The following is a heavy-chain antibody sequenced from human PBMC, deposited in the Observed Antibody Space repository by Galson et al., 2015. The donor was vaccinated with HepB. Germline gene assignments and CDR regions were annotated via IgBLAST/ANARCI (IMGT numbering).Heavy chain of an antibody. CDR1: GGSVSSGNYY. CDR3: ARDFLGSTARYAAFDI. D-gene: IGHD3-16*01. V-gene: IGHV4-61*03. J-gene: IGHJ3*02. CDR2: IRDSGST. Sequence: ETLSLTCTVSGGSVSSGNYYWIWIRQPPGQGLEWIGYIRDSGSTRYNPSLKSRVTISLDTSKNDFSLKLDSVTAADTAVYFCARDFLGSTARYAAFDIWGPGTMVTVSS.